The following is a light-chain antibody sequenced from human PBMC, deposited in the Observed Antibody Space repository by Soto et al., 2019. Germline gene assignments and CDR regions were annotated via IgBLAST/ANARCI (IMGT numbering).Light chain of an antibody. CDR3: QQRSNWPPIT. Sequence: EIVLTQSPGILSLSPGERASLSCWASQSISSSFLAWYQQKPGQAPRLLIYGASSRATGIPDRFSGTGSETDFTLTISSLEPEDFAVYYCQQRSNWPPITFGQGTRLEIK. CDR2: GAS. CDR1: QSISSSF. J-gene: IGKJ5*01. V-gene: IGKV3D-20*02.